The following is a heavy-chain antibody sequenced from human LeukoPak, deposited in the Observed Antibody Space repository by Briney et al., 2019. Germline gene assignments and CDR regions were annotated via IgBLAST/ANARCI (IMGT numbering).Heavy chain of an antibody. D-gene: IGHD3-3*01. Sequence: PSETLSLTCAVYGGSFSGYYWSWIRQPAGKGLEWIGRIYTSGSTNYNPSLKSRVTMSVDTSKNQFSLKLSSVTAADTAVYYCARDGRFLEWSNAFDIWGQGTMVTVSS. J-gene: IGHJ3*02. V-gene: IGHV4-4*07. CDR1: GGSFSGYY. CDR3: ARDGRFLEWSNAFDI. CDR2: IYTSGST.